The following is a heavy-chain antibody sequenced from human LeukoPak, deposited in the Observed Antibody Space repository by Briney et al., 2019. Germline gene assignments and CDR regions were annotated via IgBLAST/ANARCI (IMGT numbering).Heavy chain of an antibody. CDR2: IYSSGST. V-gene: IGHV4-59*01. D-gene: IGHD2-15*01. J-gene: IGHJ4*02. CDR3: ARRYCSGGSCYSGVDY. Sequence: SETLSLPCTVSGGSISTYYWSWIRQPPGKGLVWIGYIYSSGSTNYNPSLKSRVTISVDTSKNQFSLKLSSVTAADTAVYYCARRYCSGGSCYSGVDYWGQGTLVTVSS. CDR1: GGSISTYY.